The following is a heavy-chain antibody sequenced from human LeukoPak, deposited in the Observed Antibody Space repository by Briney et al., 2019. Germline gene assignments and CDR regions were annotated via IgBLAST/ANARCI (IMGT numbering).Heavy chain of an antibody. CDR2: IYPGDSDT. J-gene: IGHJ3*02. Sequence: GESLKISCKGSGYSFTSYWIGWVRQMPGKGLEWMGIIYPGDSDTRYSPSFQGQVPISADKSISTAYLQWSSLKASDTAMYYCARPNVAALDAFDIWGQGTMVTVSS. V-gene: IGHV5-51*01. CDR3: ARPNVAALDAFDI. CDR1: GYSFTSYW. D-gene: IGHD6-13*01.